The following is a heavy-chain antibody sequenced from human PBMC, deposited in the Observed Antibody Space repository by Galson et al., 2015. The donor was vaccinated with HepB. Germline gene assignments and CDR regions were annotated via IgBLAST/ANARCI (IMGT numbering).Heavy chain of an antibody. CDR3: ARPRDCSSTTCQDALEI. CDR1: GGSFSHYY. Sequence: SETLSLTCAVYGGSFSHYYWNWVRQSPGKGLEWIGDINHFGSTNYNPSLKSRVTISVDTSKNQFSLKMSSVTAADTAVYYCARPRDCSSTTCQDALEIWGQGTMVTVSP. CDR2: INHFGST. J-gene: IGHJ3*02. D-gene: IGHD2-2*01. V-gene: IGHV4-34*01.